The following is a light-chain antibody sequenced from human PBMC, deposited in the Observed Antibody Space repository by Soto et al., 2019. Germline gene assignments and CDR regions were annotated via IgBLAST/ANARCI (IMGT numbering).Light chain of an antibody. CDR2: DNN. V-gene: IGLV1-51*01. CDR1: SCNIGNNY. J-gene: IGLJ2*01. CDR3: GTWDSSLSAVV. Sequence: QSALTQPPSVSAAPGQKVTISCSGSSCNIGNNYVSWYQQLPGTAPKLLIYDNNKRPSGIPDRFSGSKSGTSATLGITGLQTGDEADYYCGTWDSSLSAVVFGGGTKLTVL.